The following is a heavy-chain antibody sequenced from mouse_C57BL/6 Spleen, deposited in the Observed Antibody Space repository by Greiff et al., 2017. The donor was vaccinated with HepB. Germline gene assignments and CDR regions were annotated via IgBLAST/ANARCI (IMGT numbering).Heavy chain of an antibody. Sequence: EVHLVESEGGLVQPGSSMKLSCTASGFTFSDYYMAWVRQVPEKGLEWVANINYDGSSTYYLDSLKSRFIISRDNAKNMLYLQMSSLKSEDTATYYCARDRAYYSNSAWFAYWGQGTLVTVSA. CDR2: INYDGSST. V-gene: IGHV5-16*01. CDR3: ARDRAYYSNSAWFAY. D-gene: IGHD2-5*01. CDR1: GFTFSDYY. J-gene: IGHJ3*01.